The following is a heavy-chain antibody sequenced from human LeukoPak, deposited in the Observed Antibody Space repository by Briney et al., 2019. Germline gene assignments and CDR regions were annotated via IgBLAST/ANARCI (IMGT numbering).Heavy chain of an antibody. CDR1: GFTFSGSA. CDR3: TSLIWFGELFPLDY. V-gene: IGHV3-73*01. Sequence: GGSLRLSCAASGFTFSGSAMHWVRQASGKGLEWVGRIRSKANSYATAYAASVKGRFTISRDDSKSTAYLQMNSLKTEDTAVYYCTSLIWFGELFPLDYWGQGTLVTVSS. D-gene: IGHD3-10*01. CDR2: IRSKANSYAT. J-gene: IGHJ4*02.